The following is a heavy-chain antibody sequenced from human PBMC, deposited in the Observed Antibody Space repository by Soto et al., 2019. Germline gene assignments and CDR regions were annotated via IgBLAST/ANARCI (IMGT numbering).Heavy chain of an antibody. CDR2: ISYDGSNK. J-gene: IGHJ4*02. CDR1: GFTFSSYA. CDR3: AREDY. V-gene: IGHV3-30-3*01. Sequence: QVQLVESVGGVVQPGRSLRLSCAASGFTFSSYAMHWVRQAPGKGLEWVAVISYDGSNKYYADSVKGRFTISRDNSKNTLYLQMNSLRAEDTAVYYCAREDYWGQGTLVTVSS.